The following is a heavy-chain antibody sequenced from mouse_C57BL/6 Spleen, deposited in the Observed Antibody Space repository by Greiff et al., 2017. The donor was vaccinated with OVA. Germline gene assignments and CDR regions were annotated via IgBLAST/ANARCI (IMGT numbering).Heavy chain of an antibody. CDR3: AIRYGNYVDYAMDY. V-gene: IGHV1-74*01. Sequence: QVQLQQPGAELVKPGASVKVSCKASGYTFTSYWMHWVKQRPGQGLEWIGRIHPSDSDTNYNQKFKGKATLTVDKPSSTAYMQLSSLTSEDSAVYYCAIRYGNYVDYAMDYWGQGTSVTVSS. D-gene: IGHD2-10*02. CDR1: GYTFTSYW. J-gene: IGHJ4*01. CDR2: IHPSDSDT.